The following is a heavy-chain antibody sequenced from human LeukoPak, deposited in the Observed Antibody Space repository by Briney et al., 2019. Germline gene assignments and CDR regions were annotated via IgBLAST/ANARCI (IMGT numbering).Heavy chain of an antibody. V-gene: IGHV4-38-2*02. CDR3: ARDRYYYDSSGYFGPAFDI. Sequence: SETLSLTCTVSGYSISSGYYWGWIRQPPGKGLEWIGSIYHSGSTYYNPSLKSRVTISVDTSKKQFSLKLSSVTAADTAVYYCARDRYYYDSSGYFGPAFDIWGQGTMVTVSS. CDR1: GYSISSGYY. D-gene: IGHD3-22*01. J-gene: IGHJ3*02. CDR2: IYHSGST.